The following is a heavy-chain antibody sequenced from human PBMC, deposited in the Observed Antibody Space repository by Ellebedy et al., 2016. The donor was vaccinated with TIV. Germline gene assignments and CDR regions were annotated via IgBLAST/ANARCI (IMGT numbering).Heavy chain of an antibody. V-gene: IGHV1-18*04. CDR1: GYTFTSYG. CDR2: ISAYNGNT. Sequence: AASVKVSCKASGYTFTSYGISWVRQAPGQGLEWMGWISAYNGNTNYAQKFQGRASMTPDASTNTVHLELMRLNFDDTAVYYCGRELGMGRGAMDVWGQGTTVTVSS. J-gene: IGHJ6*02. D-gene: IGHD7-27*01. CDR3: GRELGMGRGAMDV.